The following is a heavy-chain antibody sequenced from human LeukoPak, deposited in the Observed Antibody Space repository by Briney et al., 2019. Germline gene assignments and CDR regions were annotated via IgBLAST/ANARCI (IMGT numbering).Heavy chain of an antibody. Sequence: GGSLRLSCAASGFTFSNAWMSWVRQAPGKGLEWVGRIKSKTDGGTTDYAAPVKGRFTISRDDSKNTLYLQMNSLRAEDTAVYHCAREDSSGYSRLYYFDYWGQGTLVTVSS. V-gene: IGHV3-15*01. CDR2: IKSKTDGGTT. CDR1: GFTFSNAW. CDR3: AREDSSGYSRLYYFDY. J-gene: IGHJ4*02. D-gene: IGHD3-22*01.